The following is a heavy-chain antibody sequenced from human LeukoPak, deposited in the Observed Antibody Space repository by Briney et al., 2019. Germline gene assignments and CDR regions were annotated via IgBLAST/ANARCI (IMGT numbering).Heavy chain of an antibody. CDR2: IYYSGST. CDR1: GGSISSYY. D-gene: IGHD5-18*01. J-gene: IGHJ4*02. V-gene: IGHV4-59*01. Sequence: SETLSLTSTVSGGSISSYYWSWIRQPPGNGLEWIGYIYYSGSTNYNPSLKSRVTISVDTSKNQFSLKLSSVTAADTAVHYCARVRYSYGFYFDYWGQGTLVTVSS. CDR3: ARVRYSYGFYFDY.